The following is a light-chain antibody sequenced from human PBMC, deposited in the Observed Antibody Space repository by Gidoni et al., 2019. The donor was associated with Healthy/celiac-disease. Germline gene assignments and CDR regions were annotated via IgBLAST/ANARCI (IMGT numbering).Light chain of an antibody. CDR2: GAS. J-gene: IGKJ4*01. V-gene: IGKV3-15*01. CDR3: QQYNNWLT. Sequence: EIVMTQSPATLSVSPGERATLSCRASQSVSNNLAWYQQKPGQAPRLLIYGASTRATGIPAMFSGSGSGKEFTLTISSLQYEDFAVYYCQQYNNWLTFGGGTKVEIK. CDR1: QSVSNN.